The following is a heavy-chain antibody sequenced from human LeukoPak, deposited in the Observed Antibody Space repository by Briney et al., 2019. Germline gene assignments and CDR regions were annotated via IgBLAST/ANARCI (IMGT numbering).Heavy chain of an antibody. V-gene: IGHV2-70*11. CDR1: GFSLSTSGMC. Sequence: SGPALVKPTQTLTLTCTFSGFSLSTSGMCVSWIRQPPGKALEWLARIDWDDDKYYSTSLKTRLTISKDTSKNQVVLTMTNMDPVDTATYYCARSYYDSSGYLVAASYWGQGTLVTVSS. D-gene: IGHD3-22*01. CDR3: ARSYYDSSGYLVAASY. CDR2: IDWDDDK. J-gene: IGHJ4*02.